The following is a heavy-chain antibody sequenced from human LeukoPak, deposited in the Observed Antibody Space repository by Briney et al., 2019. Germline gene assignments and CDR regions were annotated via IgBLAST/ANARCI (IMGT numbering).Heavy chain of an antibody. Sequence: GGSLRLPRGASGFTFSRYAMSWVRQAPGKGLEWVSGISGTNGNTYYADSVKGRFTISRDNSKNTVYLQMNSLRAEDTALYYCAKDWEAVSGTPTAIDYWGRGTLVTVSS. CDR3: AKDWEAVSGTPTAIDY. J-gene: IGHJ4*02. V-gene: IGHV3-23*01. CDR2: ISGTNGNT. D-gene: IGHD6-19*01. CDR1: GFTFSRYA.